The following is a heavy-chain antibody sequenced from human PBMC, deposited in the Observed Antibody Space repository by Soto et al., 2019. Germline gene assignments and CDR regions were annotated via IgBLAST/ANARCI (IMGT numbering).Heavy chain of an antibody. CDR3: ARARGTVTTSDY. CDR2: MNPNRGNT. D-gene: IGHD4-17*01. CDR1: GYTFTGYD. Sequence: QVQLVQSGAEVKKPGASVKVSCKASGYTFTGYDINWVRQATGQCLEWMGWMNPNRGNTGYAQKFQVGVNMTRNTSISPAYMELSSLRSEDTAVYYCARARGTVTTSDYWGQGTLVTVSS. V-gene: IGHV1-8*01. J-gene: IGHJ4*02.